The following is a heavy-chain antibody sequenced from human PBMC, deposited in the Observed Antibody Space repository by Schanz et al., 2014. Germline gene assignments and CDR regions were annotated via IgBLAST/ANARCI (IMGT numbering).Heavy chain of an antibody. CDR1: GFTFSSYA. J-gene: IGHJ4*02. CDR3: ARDGDFDY. Sequence: QEQLVESGGGAVQPGRSLRLSCAASGFTFSSYAVDWIRQAPGQGLEWVAIIWYDGSNKYYADSVKGRFTISRDNSKNTLFLQMSSLRAEDTAVYYCARDGDFDYWGQGTLVTVSS. CDR2: IWYDGSNK. V-gene: IGHV3-30*04.